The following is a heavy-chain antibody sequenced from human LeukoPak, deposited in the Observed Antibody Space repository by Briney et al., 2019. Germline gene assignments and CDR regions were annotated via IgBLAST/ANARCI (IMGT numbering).Heavy chain of an antibody. Sequence: GGSLRLSCAASGFTFSSYAMSWVRQAPGKGLEWVSAISGSGGSTYYADSVKGRFTISRDNSKNTLYLQMNSLRAEDTAVYYCAKDTIFGVALGYMDVWGKGTTVTVSS. CDR2: ISGSGGST. CDR1: GFTFSSYA. J-gene: IGHJ6*03. V-gene: IGHV3-23*01. CDR3: AKDTIFGVALGYMDV. D-gene: IGHD3-3*01.